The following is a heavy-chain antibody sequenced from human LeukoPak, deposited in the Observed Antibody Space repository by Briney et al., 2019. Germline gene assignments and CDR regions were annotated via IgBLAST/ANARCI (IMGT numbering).Heavy chain of an antibody. CDR1: GGTFSSYT. J-gene: IGHJ4*02. V-gene: IGHV1-46*01. CDR2: INPSGGST. CDR3: ARESHGSANYYGSGSYYNFAY. Sequence: EASVKVSCKASGGTFSSYTISWVRQAPGQGLEWMGIINPSGGSTSYAQKFQSRVTMTRDTSTSTVYMELSSLRSEDTAVYYCARESHGSANYYGSGSYYNFAYWGQGTLVTVSS. D-gene: IGHD3-10*01.